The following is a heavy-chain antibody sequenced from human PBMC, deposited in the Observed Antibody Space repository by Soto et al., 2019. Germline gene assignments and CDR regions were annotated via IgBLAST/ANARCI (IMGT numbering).Heavy chain of an antibody. V-gene: IGHV1-3*01. D-gene: IGHD1-26*01. CDR3: ARDVGATGD. CDR1: GYTFTSYA. Sequence: QVQLVQSGAAVKKPGASVKVSCKASGYTFTSYAMHWVRQAPGQRLEWMGWINAGNCNTKYSQKFQGRVTITRDTSASTAYVELSRMRSEDTSVYYCARDVGATGDWGQGTRVIVSS. J-gene: IGHJ4*02. CDR2: INAGNCNT.